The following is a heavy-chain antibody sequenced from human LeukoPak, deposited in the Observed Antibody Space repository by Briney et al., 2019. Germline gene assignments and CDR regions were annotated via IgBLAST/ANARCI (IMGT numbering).Heavy chain of an antibody. CDR2: ISSSSSYI. CDR3: ARGVSGLRFLEWSGYYMDV. V-gene: IGHV3-21*01. J-gene: IGHJ6*03. D-gene: IGHD3-3*01. CDR1: GFTFSSYS. Sequence: PGGSLRLSCAASGFTFSSYSMNWVRQAPGKGLEWVSSISSSSSYIYYADSVKGRFTISRDNAKNSLYLQMNSLRAEDTAVYYCARGVSGLRFLEWSGYYMDVWGKGTTVTVSS.